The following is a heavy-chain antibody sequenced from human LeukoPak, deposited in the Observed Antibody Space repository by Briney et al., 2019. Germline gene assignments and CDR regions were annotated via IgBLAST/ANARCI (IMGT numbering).Heavy chain of an antibody. CDR1: GFTFSTYG. CDR3: ARDAESAHDY. CDR2: ISYDGSNK. Sequence: GGSLRLSCAASGFTFSTYGMHWVRQAPGKGLEWVAVISYDGSNKYYADSVKGRFTISRDNSKNTLYLQMNSLRAEDTAVYYCARDAESAHDYWGQGTLVTVSS. J-gene: IGHJ4*02. V-gene: IGHV3-30*19.